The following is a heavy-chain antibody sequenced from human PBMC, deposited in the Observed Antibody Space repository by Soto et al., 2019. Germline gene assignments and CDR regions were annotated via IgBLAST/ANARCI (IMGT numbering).Heavy chain of an antibody. CDR2: IYYTGST. Sequence: QLQLQESGPGLVKPSETLSLYCTVSGGSISGGDDYWGWVRQPPGKGLEWIGNIYYTGSTYYNPSLRSRLAMSVDTSKNQFSLKLNSVTAADTAMFYCVRRSGQFYSSGYHDNWYFDVWGRGTLVTVSS. J-gene: IGHJ2*01. V-gene: IGHV4-39*01. CDR3: VRRSGQFYSSGYHDNWYFDV. D-gene: IGHD3-22*01. CDR1: GGSISGGDDY.